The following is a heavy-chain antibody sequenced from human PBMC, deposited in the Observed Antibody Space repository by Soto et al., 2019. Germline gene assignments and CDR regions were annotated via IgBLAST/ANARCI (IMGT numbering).Heavy chain of an antibody. CDR1: GFSLTTSGVG. V-gene: IGHV2-5*02. D-gene: IGHD3-10*01. CDR3: AHHPYYGLGSYYFDY. J-gene: IGHJ4*02. CDR2: IYWDDDK. Sequence: QITLKESGPTLVRPTQTLTLTCTFSGFSLTTSGVGVGWIRQPPGKALEWLAVIYWDDDKRYSSSLQSRLTITKDTSKNQGLLTMTNMDPVDTATYYCAHHPYYGLGSYYFDYWGQGTLVTVSS.